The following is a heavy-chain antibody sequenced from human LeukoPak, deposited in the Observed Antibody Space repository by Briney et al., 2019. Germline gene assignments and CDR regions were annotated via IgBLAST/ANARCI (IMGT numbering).Heavy chain of an antibody. J-gene: IGHJ5*02. Sequence: ASVKVSCKASGYTFTSYGITWVRLAPGQGLEWMGRISAYNGNTNYAPMFQGRVIMTTDTSTNTAYMELRSLRADDTAMYYCARDPSYDSSGYPNWFDPWGQGTLVTVSS. CDR1: GYTFTSYG. V-gene: IGHV1-18*01. CDR3: ARDPSYDSSGYPNWFDP. CDR2: ISAYNGNT. D-gene: IGHD3-22*01.